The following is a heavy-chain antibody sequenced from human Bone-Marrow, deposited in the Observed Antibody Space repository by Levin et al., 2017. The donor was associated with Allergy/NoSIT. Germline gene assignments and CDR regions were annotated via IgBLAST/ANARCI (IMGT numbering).Heavy chain of an antibody. CDR3: ARAPLGSCPNDVCYLYFFDH. J-gene: IGHJ4*02. CDR2: IYHSGST. CDR1: GDSITSDTYS. V-gene: IGHV4-30-2*01. Sequence: SSETLSLTCAVSGDSITSDTYSWSWIRQPPGKGLDYIGDIYHSGSTHYNPSLKSRVTISVDRSKNQFFLKLSSVTAADTAVYYCARAPLGSCPNDVCYLYFFDHWGQGIQVTVSS. D-gene: IGHD2-8*01.